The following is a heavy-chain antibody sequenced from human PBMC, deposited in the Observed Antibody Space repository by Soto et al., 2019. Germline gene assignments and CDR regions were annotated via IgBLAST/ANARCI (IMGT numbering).Heavy chain of an antibody. CDR3: AKWPHYYGSGSYRFDY. D-gene: IGHD3-10*01. J-gene: IGHJ4*02. CDR1: GFTFSSYA. CDR2: ISGSGGST. Sequence: GGSLRLSCAASGFTFSSYAMSWVRQAPGKGLEWVSAISGSGGSTYYADSVKGRFTISRDNSKNTLYLQMNGLRAEDTAVYYCAKWPHYYGSGSYRFDYWGQGTLVTVSS. V-gene: IGHV3-23*01.